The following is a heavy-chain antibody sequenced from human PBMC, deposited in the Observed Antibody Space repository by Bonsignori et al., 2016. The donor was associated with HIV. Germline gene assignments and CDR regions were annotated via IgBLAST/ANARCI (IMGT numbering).Heavy chain of an antibody. CDR2: ISGSGGST. Sequence: WIRQPPGKGLEWVSAISGSGGSTYYADSVKGRFTISRDNSKNTLYLQMNSLRAEDTAVYYCAKSRGVVPNDYWGQGTLVTVSS. V-gene: IGHV3-23*01. J-gene: IGHJ4*02. D-gene: IGHD3-3*01. CDR3: AKSRGVVPNDY.